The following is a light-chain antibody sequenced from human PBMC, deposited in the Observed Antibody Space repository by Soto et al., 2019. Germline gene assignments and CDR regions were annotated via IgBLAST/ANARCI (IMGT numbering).Light chain of an antibody. CDR3: QQYNNWPWT. J-gene: IGKJ1*01. Sequence: EIVMTQSPATLSVSPGERGTLSCMASQSVSSNLAWYQQKPGQAPRLLIYGASTRATGIPARFSGSRSGTEFTLPISSLQSEDFGVYYCQQYNNWPWTFGQGTKVEIQ. CDR1: QSVSSN. CDR2: GAS. V-gene: IGKV3-15*01.